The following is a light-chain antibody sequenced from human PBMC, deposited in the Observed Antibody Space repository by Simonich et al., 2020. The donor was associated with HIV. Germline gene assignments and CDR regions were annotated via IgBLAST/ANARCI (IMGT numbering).Light chain of an antibody. Sequence: HSALTQPRSVSVSPGQSVTISCTGTSSDIGGYNYVSWYQQYPGKAPKLLIYDVSKRPSGVSKRFSGSKSGNTASLTISGLQAEDEADYYCSSYTSSSRGVFGGGTKLTVL. CDR1: SSDIGGYNY. CDR3: SSYTSSSRGV. V-gene: IGLV2-11*01. CDR2: DVS. J-gene: IGLJ3*02.